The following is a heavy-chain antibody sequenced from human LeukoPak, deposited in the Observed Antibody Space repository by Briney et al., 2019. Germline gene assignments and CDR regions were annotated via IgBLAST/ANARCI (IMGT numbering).Heavy chain of an antibody. D-gene: IGHD6-13*01. V-gene: IGHV4-59*01. Sequence: SETLSLTCTVSGGSISSYYWSWIQQPPGKGLEWIGCIYYSGSTNYNPSLKSRVTVSVATSKNQFSLKLSSVTAADTAVYYCARDRGLAAAGTLNWFDPWGQGTLVTVSS. J-gene: IGHJ5*02. CDR1: GGSISSYY. CDR2: IYYSGST. CDR3: ARDRGLAAAGTLNWFDP.